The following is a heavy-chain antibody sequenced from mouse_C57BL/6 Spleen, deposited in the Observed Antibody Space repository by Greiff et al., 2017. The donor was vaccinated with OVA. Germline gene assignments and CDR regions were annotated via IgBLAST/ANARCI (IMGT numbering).Heavy chain of an antibody. J-gene: IGHJ1*03. CDR3: ARGGLGRGLSYWYFDV. V-gene: IGHV1-18*01. D-gene: IGHD4-1*01. CDR2: INPNNGGT. CDR1: GYTFTDYN. Sequence: EVQLQQSGPELVKPGASVKIPCKASGYTFTDYNMDWVKQSHGKSLEWIGDINPNNGGTIYNQKFKGKATLTVDKSSSTAYLELRSLTSEATAVYYCARGGLGRGLSYWYFDVWGTGTTVTVSS.